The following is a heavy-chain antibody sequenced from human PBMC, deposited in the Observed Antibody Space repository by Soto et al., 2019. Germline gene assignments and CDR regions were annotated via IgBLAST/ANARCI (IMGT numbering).Heavy chain of an antibody. D-gene: IGHD2-21*02. Sequence: PGGSLRLSCAASGFTFSSYWMHWVRQAPGKGLVWVSRINSDGSSTSCADSVKGRFTISRDNAKNTLYLQMNSLRAEDTAVYYCARGCGGDCSDAFDIWGQGTMVTVSS. CDR1: GFTFSSYW. CDR3: ARGCGGDCSDAFDI. J-gene: IGHJ3*02. CDR2: INSDGSST. V-gene: IGHV3-74*01.